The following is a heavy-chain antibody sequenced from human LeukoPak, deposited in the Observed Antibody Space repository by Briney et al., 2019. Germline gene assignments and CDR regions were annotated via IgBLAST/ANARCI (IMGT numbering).Heavy chain of an antibody. Sequence: GGSLRLSCAASGFTFSSYGMHWVRQAPGKGLEWVAFIRYDGSNKYYADSVKGRFTISRDNAKNSLYLQMNSLRAEDTAVYYCARVTGYFFDYWGQGTLVTVSS. J-gene: IGHJ4*02. D-gene: IGHD3-3*01. CDR2: IRYDGSNK. CDR1: GFTFSSYG. CDR3: ARVTGYFFDY. V-gene: IGHV3-30*02.